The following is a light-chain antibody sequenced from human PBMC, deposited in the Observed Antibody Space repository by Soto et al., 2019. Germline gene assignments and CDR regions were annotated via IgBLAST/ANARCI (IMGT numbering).Light chain of an antibody. V-gene: IGKV1-9*01. CDR1: QGINNY. CDR2: AAS. CDR3: QQLNSFPIT. Sequence: DIQLTQSPSFLSASVGDRVTITCRASQGINNYLAWYQQKPGKAPKLLIYAASTLQSGVPSRFSGSGSGTEFTLTITSLQPEDFATYYCQQLNSFPITFGQGTRLENK. J-gene: IGKJ5*01.